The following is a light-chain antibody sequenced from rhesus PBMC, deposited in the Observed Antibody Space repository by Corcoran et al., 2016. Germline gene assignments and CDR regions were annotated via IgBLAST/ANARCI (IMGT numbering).Light chain of an antibody. CDR3: LQYTSGPYS. CDR1: QSISIW. CDR2: KAS. V-gene: IGKV1-22*01. J-gene: IGKJ2*01. Sequence: DIQMTQSPSSLSASVGDTVTITCRASQSISIWLDWYEQLPGKAPKVLIYKASSLQSGVPSRFSCSGAGTDFTLTISSLQPEDFATYYCLQYTSGPYSFGQGTKVEI.